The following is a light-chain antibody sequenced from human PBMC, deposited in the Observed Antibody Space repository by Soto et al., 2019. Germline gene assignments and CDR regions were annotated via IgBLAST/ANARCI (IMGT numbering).Light chain of an antibody. J-gene: IGKJ4*01. CDR3: QQYNIYSPLT. CDR2: DAS. Sequence: DIQMTQSPSTLSASVGDRVTITCRASESISDSLAWYRHKPGIALKVLIYDASNLQVGVPSRFSGSGSGTEFTLTISSLQPDDLATYYCQQYNIYSPLTFGGGTKVDIK. CDR1: ESISDS. V-gene: IGKV1-5*01.